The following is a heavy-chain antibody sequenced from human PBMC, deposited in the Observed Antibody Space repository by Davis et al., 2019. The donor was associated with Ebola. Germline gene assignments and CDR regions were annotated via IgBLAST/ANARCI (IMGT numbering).Heavy chain of an antibody. CDR3: ARLPAARNLGPQD. CDR2: SSSSGSTI. CDR1: GFTFSDYY. V-gene: IGHV3-11*04. J-gene: IGHJ4*02. Sequence: GESLKISCAASGFTFSDYYMSWIRQAPGKGLEWVSYSSSSGSTIYYADSVKGRFTISRDNAKNSLYLQMNSLRDEDTAVYYCARLPAARNLGPQDWGQGTLVTVSS. D-gene: IGHD6-6*01.